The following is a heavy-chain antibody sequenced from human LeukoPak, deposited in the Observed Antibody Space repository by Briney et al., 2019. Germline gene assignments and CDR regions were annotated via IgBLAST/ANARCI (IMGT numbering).Heavy chain of an antibody. J-gene: IGHJ4*02. D-gene: IGHD5-12*01. V-gene: IGHV3-48*02. CDR2: ISSSSSTV. CDR3: ARDVRWLRFVFDH. CDR1: GFTFSSYS. Sequence: QTGGSLRLSCAASGFTFSSYSMNWVRQAPGKGLEWVSYISSSSSTVYYADSAKGRFTISRDNAKNSLYLQMNSLRDEGTAVYYCARDVRWLRFVFDHWGQGIPVTVSS.